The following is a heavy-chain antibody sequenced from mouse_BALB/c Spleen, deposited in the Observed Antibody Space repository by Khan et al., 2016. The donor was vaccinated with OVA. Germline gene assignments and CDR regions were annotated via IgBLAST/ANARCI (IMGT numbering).Heavy chain of an antibody. V-gene: IGHV3-2*02. J-gene: IGHJ2*01. CDR3: ARTARIKY. Sequence: EVQLQESGPGLVKPSQSLSPTCTVTGYSITSGYGWNWIRQFPGNKLEWLGYISYSGSTNYNPSLKSRISITRDTSKNQFFLQLNSVTTEDTATYYCARTARIKYWGQGTTLTVSS. CDR2: ISYSGST. CDR1: GYSITSGYG. D-gene: IGHD1-2*01.